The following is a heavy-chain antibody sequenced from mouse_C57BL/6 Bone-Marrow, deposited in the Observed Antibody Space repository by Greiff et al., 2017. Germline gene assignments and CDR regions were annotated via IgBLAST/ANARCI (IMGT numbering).Heavy chain of an antibody. J-gene: IGHJ4*01. V-gene: IGHV8-8*01. CDR3: ARSYYGSGYAIDY. CDR1: GFSLSTFGMG. CDR2: IWWDDDK. D-gene: IGHD1-1*01. Sequence: QVTLKESGPGILQPSQTLSLTCSSSGFSLSTFGMGVGWIRLPPGKGLEWLAHIWWDDDKYYHSALKRRLTISKDTANNQVFLKIANVDTAYTATYYCARSYYGSGYAIDYWGQGTSGTVSS.